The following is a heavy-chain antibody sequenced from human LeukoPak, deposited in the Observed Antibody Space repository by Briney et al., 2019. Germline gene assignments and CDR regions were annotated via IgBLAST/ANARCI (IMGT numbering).Heavy chain of an antibody. CDR1: GGSFSGYF. CDR3: ARGREQQLVLGYYYYYYMDV. Sequence: SETLSLTCAVYGGSFSGYFWSWIRQPPGKWLEWIGEINHSGSTNYNPSLKSRVTISVDTSKNQFSLKLSSVTAADTAVYYCARGREQQLVLGYYYYYYMDVWGKGTTVTVSS. CDR2: INHSGST. D-gene: IGHD6-13*01. V-gene: IGHV4-34*01. J-gene: IGHJ6*03.